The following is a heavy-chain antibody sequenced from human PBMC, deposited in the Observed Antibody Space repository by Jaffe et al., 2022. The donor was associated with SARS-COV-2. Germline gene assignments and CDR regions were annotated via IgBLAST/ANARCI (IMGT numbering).Heavy chain of an antibody. D-gene: IGHD5-18*01. V-gene: IGHV3-48*01. Sequence: EVQLVESGGGLVQPGGSLRLSCAASGFTFSSYSMNWVRQAPGKGLEWVSYISSSSSTIYYADSVKGRFTISRDNAKNSLYLQMNSLRAEDTAVYYCARDPDTAMAKDYYYYYMDVWGKGTTVTVSS. CDR2: ISSSSSTI. CDR3: ARDPDTAMAKDYYYYYMDV. J-gene: IGHJ6*03. CDR1: GFTFSSYS.